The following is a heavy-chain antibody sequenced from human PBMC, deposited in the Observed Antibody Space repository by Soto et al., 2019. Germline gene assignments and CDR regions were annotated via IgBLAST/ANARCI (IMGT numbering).Heavy chain of an antibody. CDR1: GYSFTSYW. CDR2: IYPGDSDT. J-gene: IGHJ6*02. CDR3: ARDPSGVVPAAYGMDV. Sequence: GESLKISCKGSGYSFTSYWIGWVRQMPGKGLEWMGIIYPGDSDTRYSPSFQGQVTISADKSISTAYLQWSSLKASDTAVYYCARDPSGVVPAAYGMDVWGQGTTVTVS. V-gene: IGHV5-51*01. D-gene: IGHD2-2*01.